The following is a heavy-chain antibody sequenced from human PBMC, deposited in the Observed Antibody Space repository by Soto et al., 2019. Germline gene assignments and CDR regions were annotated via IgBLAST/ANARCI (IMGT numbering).Heavy chain of an antibody. V-gene: IGHV3-30*18. D-gene: IGHD3-22*01. CDR3: AKDPVYYDSRGYSSLQLAGAFCI. CDR1: GFTFSSYG. J-gene: IGHJ3*02. CDR2: ISYDGSNK. Sequence: QVQLVASGGGVVQPGRSLRLSCAASGFTFSSYGMHWVRQAPGKGLEWVAVISYDGSNKYYADSVKGRFTISSDNSKNTQYLQLNRVRAGDVAVYYCAKDPVYYDSRGYSSLQLAGAFCIWGQGTMVTVSS.